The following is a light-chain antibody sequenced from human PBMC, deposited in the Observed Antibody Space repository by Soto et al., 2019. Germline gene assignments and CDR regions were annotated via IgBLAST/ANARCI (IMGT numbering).Light chain of an antibody. Sequence: QSVLTQSPSASASLGASVKVTCTLSSGHKNYGIAWHQQQPEKGPRYLMKVNSDGSHTKGDGIPDRFSGSSSGAERYLTISSLQPDDEADYYCQTWGTGIVVFGGGTKLTVL. CDR2: VNSDGSH. CDR1: SGHKNYG. CDR3: QTWGTGIVV. J-gene: IGLJ2*01. V-gene: IGLV4-69*01.